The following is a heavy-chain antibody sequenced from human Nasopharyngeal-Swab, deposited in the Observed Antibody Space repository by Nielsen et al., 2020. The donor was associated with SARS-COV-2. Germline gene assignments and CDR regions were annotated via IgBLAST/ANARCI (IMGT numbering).Heavy chain of an antibody. V-gene: IGHV3-48*03. CDR3: VRDISGYCGGGYCLSLDL. CDR1: GFTFSSYE. D-gene: IGHD2-15*01. Sequence: GGSLRLSCAASGFTFSSYEMNWVRQAPGKGLEWVSYMSSSGSAIYYADSVKGRFTISRDNAESSLYLQMNSLRAEDTAIYYCVRDISGYCGGGYCLSLDLWGQGTLVTVSS. CDR2: MSSSGSAI. J-gene: IGHJ5*02.